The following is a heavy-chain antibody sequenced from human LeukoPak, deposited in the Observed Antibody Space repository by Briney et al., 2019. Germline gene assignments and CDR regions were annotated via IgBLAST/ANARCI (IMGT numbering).Heavy chain of an antibody. Sequence: GASVTVSCKASGYTFTSYYIHWVRQAPGQGPEWMGLINPTGGTTSYAQKFQGRVTMTRDTSTSTVYMELSSLRSEDTAVYHCAREGHRSSSLLGAFDIWGQGTMVTVSS. CDR3: AREGHRSSSLLGAFDI. V-gene: IGHV1-46*01. CDR2: INPTGGTT. CDR1: GYTFTSYY. D-gene: IGHD6-13*01. J-gene: IGHJ3*02.